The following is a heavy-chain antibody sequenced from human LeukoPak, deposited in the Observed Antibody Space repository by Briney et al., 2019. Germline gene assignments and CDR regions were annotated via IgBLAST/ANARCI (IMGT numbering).Heavy chain of an antibody. J-gene: IGHJ6*02. CDR3: ARVALRRGYSGYDSPYYYYGMDV. D-gene: IGHD5-12*01. CDR2: IYYSGST. CDR1: GGSISSYY. V-gene: IGHV4-59*06. Sequence: SETLSLTCTVPGGSISSYYWSWIRQHPGKGLEWIGYIYYSGSTYYNPSLKSRVTISVDTSKNQFSLKLSSVTAADTAVYYCARVALRRGYSGYDSPYYYYGMDVWGQGTTVTVSS.